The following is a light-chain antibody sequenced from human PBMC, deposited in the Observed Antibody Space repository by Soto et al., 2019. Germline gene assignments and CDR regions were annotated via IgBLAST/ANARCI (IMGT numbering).Light chain of an antibody. CDR2: ANN. J-gene: IGLJ1*01. CDR1: RSNIGSAI. CDR3: QSYDSSLSDSV. V-gene: IGLV1-40*01. Sequence: QSVLTQPPSLSGTPGQTVTISCIGSRSNIGSAIVHWYQQVPGTAPKHLIYANNQRPSGVPDRFSGSRSGTSASLAVTGLQPDDEAYYYCQSYDSSLSDSVFGNGTKVTVL.